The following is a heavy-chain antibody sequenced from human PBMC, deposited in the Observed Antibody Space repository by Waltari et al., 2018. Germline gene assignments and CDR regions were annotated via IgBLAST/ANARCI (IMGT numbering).Heavy chain of an antibody. J-gene: IGHJ4*02. CDR3: ARDRIAAAGDY. V-gene: IGHV4-39*07. CDR1: AGSISSITYY. CDR2: IYYSGST. Sequence: QLQLQETGPGLLNPSETLSLTCTVSAGSISSITYYWCWIRQPPGKVLEWIGSIYYSGSTYYNPSLKSRVTISVDTSNNQFSQKLSSVTAAYTAVYYCARDRIAAAGDYWGQGTLVTFSS. D-gene: IGHD6-13*01.